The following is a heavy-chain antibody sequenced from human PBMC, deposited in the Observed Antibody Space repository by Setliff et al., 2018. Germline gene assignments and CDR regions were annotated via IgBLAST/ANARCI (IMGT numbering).Heavy chain of an antibody. D-gene: IGHD3-3*01. CDR1: GGSFTNYY. CDR2: ISHSGST. CDR3: VRGFTIFGVVKLERWFDP. J-gene: IGHJ5*02. V-gene: IGHV4-34*01. Sequence: SETLSLTCTVYGGSFTNYYWGWIRQSPGKGLEWIGTISHSGSTSYNSSLKSRVTMSVDTSKNQFFLKLSSVTAADTAVYYCVRGFTIFGVVKLERWFDPWGQGTLVTVSS.